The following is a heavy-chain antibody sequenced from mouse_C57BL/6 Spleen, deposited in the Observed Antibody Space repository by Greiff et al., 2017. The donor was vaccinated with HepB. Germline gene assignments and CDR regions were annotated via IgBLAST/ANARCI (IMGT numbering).Heavy chain of an antibody. J-gene: IGHJ1*03. V-gene: IGHV1-59*01. CDR1: GYTFTSYW. CDR2: IDPSDSYT. Sequence: VQLQQPGAELVRPGTSVKLSCKASGYTFTSYWMHWVKQRPGQGLEWIGVIDPSDSYTNYNQKFKGKATLTVDTSSSTAYMQLSSLTSEDSAVYYCARSITTVVARYFDVWGTGTTVTVSS. CDR3: ARSITTVVARYFDV. D-gene: IGHD1-1*01.